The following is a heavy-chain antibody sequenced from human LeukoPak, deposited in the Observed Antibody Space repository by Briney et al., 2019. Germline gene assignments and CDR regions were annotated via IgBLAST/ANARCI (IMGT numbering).Heavy chain of an antibody. V-gene: IGHV3-48*03. CDR3: ARGHVASSYGCEL. J-gene: IGHJ4*02. CDR1: GFTFSYYE. D-gene: IGHD5-18*01. CDR2: ISSSGGTR. Sequence: PGGSLRLSCAASGFTFSYYEMNWVRQAPGKGLEWVSYISSSGGTRYYADSVKGRFAISRDNAKNSVYLQMNGLRAEDTAVYYCARGHVASSYGCELRGQGTLVTVSS.